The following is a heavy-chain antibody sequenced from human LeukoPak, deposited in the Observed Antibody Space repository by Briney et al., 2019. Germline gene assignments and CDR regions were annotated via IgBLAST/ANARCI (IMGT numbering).Heavy chain of an antibody. J-gene: IGHJ6*02. CDR3: AREGVWRQQLVDYYYGMDV. CDR1: GFTFSSYW. Sequence: GKSLRLSCAASGFTFSSYWMHWVRQAPGKGLVWVSRINSDGSSTSYADSVKGRFTISRDNAKNTLYLQMNSLRAEDTAVYYCAREGVWRQQLVDYYYGMDVWGQGTTVTVSS. D-gene: IGHD6-13*01. V-gene: IGHV3-74*01. CDR2: INSDGSST.